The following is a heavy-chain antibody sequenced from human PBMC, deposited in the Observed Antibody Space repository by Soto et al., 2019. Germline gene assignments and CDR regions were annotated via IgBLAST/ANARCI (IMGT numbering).Heavy chain of an antibody. Sequence: EEQLVESGGGLVQPGGSLRLSCAASGFTYSSYWMHWVRQAPGKGLVWVSRINSDGSSTSYADSVKGRFTISRDNAKNTLYLQMNSLRAEDTAVYYCAKTGYYDFWSGYPTFDYWGQGTLVTVSS. V-gene: IGHV3-74*01. CDR2: INSDGSST. J-gene: IGHJ4*02. D-gene: IGHD3-3*01. CDR1: GFTYSSYW. CDR3: AKTGYYDFWSGYPTFDY.